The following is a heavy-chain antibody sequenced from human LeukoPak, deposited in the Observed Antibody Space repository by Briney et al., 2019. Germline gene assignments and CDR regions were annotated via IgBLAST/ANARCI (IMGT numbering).Heavy chain of an antibody. CDR1: GFTFSSYG. V-gene: IGHV3-30*03. CDR2: ISYDGSNK. CDR3: ARAPFDPGFDY. J-gene: IGHJ4*02. D-gene: IGHD2/OR15-2a*01. Sequence: GGSLRLSCAASGFTFSSYGMHWVRQAPGKGLEWVAVISYDGSNKYYADSVKGRFTISRDNAKNSLYLQMNSLRAEDTAVYYCARAPFDPGFDYWGQGTLVTVSS.